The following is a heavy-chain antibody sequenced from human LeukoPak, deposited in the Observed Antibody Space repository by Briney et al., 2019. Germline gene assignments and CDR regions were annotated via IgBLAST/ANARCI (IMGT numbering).Heavy chain of an antibody. J-gene: IGHJ4*02. V-gene: IGHV3-66*01. D-gene: IGHD3-9*01. CDR1: GFTVSISY. CDR3: ARRLLTGYYEF. Sequence: GGSLRLSCAASGFTVSISYMSWVRQAPGKGLEWVSVFYSGDTTYYANSVKGRFTISRDSSKNMLYLQMNSLRAEDTAVYYCARRLLTGYYEFWGQGTLVTVSS. CDR2: FYSGDTT.